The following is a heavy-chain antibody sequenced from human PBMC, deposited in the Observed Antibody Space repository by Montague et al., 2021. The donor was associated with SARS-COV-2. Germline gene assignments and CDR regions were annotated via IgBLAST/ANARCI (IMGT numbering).Heavy chain of an antibody. Sequence: SETLSLTCAVHGTSFSGYYWNWIRRPPGKGLEWIGEINHGGSTKYSPSLKSRLTISADTSKNQFSLKLTSVAAADTAVYYCARLRDGVVPSPILGVGPYYSYYYMDVWGGGTTVTVSS. D-gene: IGHD3-10*01. CDR3: ARLRDGVVPSPILGVGPYYSYYYMDV. CDR1: GTSFSGYY. CDR2: INHGGST. V-gene: IGHV4-34*01. J-gene: IGHJ6*03.